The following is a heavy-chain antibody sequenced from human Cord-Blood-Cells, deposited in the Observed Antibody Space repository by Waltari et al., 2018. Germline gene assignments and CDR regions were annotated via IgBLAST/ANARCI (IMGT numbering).Heavy chain of an antibody. J-gene: IGHJ4*02. CDR1: GGTFSSYA. D-gene: IGHD3-3*01. V-gene: IGHV1-69*01. Sequence: QVQLVQSGAEVKKPGSSVKVSCKASGGTFSSYAISWVRQAPGPGLEWMGGIIPIFGTANYAKKFQGRVTITADESTSTAYMELSSLRSEDTAVYYCARVANYDFWSGYYYFDYWGQGTLVTVSS. CDR2: IIPIFGTA. CDR3: ARVANYDFWSGYYYFDY.